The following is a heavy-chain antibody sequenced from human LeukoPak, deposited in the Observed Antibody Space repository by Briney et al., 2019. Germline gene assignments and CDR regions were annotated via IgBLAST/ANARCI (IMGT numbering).Heavy chain of an antibody. CDR1: GGSISSYY. Sequence: PSETLSLTCTVSGGSISSYYWSWIRQPPGKGLEWIGYIYYSGSTNYNPSLKSRVTISVDTSKNQFSLKLSSVTAADTAVYYCARVASAAVLDYWGQGTLVTVSS. D-gene: IGHD6-13*01. V-gene: IGHV4-59*01. J-gene: IGHJ4*02. CDR2: IYYSGST. CDR3: ARVASAAVLDY.